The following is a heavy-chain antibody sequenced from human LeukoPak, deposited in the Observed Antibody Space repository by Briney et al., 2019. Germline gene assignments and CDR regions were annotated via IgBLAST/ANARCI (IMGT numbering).Heavy chain of an antibody. D-gene: IGHD3-3*01. J-gene: IGHJ4*02. V-gene: IGHV3-7*01. CDR2: IKQDGSEK. Sequence: GGSLRLSCAASGFTFSSYWMTWVRQAPGKGLEWVANIKQDGSEKYYVDSVKGRFTISRDNAKNSLFLQMSSLRPDDTAVYYCAKDKSYSELYHFDFWGQGTLVTVSS. CDR3: AKDKSYSELYHFDF. CDR1: GFTFSSYW.